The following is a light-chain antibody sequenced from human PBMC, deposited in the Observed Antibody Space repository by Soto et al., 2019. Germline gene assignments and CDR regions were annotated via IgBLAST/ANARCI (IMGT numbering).Light chain of an antibody. V-gene: IGLV1-40*01. CDR2: DNN. CDR1: SSNIGGGYE. Sequence: QSVLTQAPSVSGAPGQRITISCAGSSSNIGGGYEVHWYQQLPGTAPKLLIYDNNHRPSGVPDRFSGSKSGTSASLAITGLQAEDEADYYCQSYDSSLSASVFGGGTKLNVL. J-gene: IGLJ3*02. CDR3: QSYDSSLSASV.